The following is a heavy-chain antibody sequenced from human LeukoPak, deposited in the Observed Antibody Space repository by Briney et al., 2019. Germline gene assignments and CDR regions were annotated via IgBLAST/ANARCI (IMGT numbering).Heavy chain of an antibody. D-gene: IGHD1-1*01. CDR3: ARGGIERLRY. CDR1: GGSFSGYY. CDR2: INHSGST. V-gene: IGHV4-34*01. Sequence: SETLSLTCAVYGGSFSGYYWSWIRQPPGKGLEWIGEINHSGSTNYNPSLKSRVTISVDTSKNQFSLKLSSVTAADTAVYSCARGGIERLRYWGQGTLVTVSS. J-gene: IGHJ4*02.